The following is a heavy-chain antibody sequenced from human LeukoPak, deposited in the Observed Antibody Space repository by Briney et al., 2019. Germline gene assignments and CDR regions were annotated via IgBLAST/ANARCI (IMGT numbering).Heavy chain of an antibody. CDR3: ARDLAYNSGRFDY. D-gene: IGHD6-19*01. V-gene: IGHV4-61*01. CDR2: IYYSGST. Sequence: SETLSLTCTVSGGSVSSGSYYWSWIRQPPGKGLEWIGYIYYSGSTNYNPSLKSRVTISVDTSKNQFSLKLSSVTAADTAVYYCARDLAYNSGRFDYWGQGTLVTVSS. J-gene: IGHJ4*02. CDR1: GGSVSSGSYY.